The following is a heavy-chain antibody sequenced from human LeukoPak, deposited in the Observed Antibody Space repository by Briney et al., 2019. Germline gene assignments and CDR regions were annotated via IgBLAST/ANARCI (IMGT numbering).Heavy chain of an antibody. Sequence: SVKVSCKASGGTFSSHVITWVRQAPGQGLGWMGRIIPILTITNYAQNFQGRVTITADKSTSTAYMEMSSLRSDDTAVYYCAILAGRSKEFDYWGQGTLVTVSS. CDR1: GGTFSSHV. D-gene: IGHD3-10*01. J-gene: IGHJ4*02. CDR3: AILAGRSKEFDY. CDR2: IIPILTIT. V-gene: IGHV1-69*04.